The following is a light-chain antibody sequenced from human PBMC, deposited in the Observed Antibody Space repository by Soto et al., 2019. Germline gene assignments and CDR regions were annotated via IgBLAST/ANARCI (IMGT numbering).Light chain of an antibody. CDR2: DAS. Sequence: DIQLTQSPSSLSASVGDRVTITCQASQDINNYLNWYQQKPGKAPKLLIFDASSMETGVPSRFSGSGSGTHFTFTISSLEPEDIATYHCQQYEDLPLTFGGGTRVELK. CDR1: QDINNY. CDR3: QQYEDLPLT. J-gene: IGKJ4*01. V-gene: IGKV1-33*01.